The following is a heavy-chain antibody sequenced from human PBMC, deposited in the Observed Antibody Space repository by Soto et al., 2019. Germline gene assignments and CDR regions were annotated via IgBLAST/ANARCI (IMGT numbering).Heavy chain of an antibody. CDR1: GFTFSYYY. V-gene: IGHV3-11*06. Sequence: PGGSLRLSCAASGFTFSYYYMSWIRQAPGKGLEWGSYISSSSYTNYADSVKGRFTISRDNAKNSPYLQMNSLRAEDTAVYYCARVKYTRYDSSFDYCGQGALLTVSS. CDR2: ISSSSYT. D-gene: IGHD5-12*01. J-gene: IGHJ4*02. CDR3: ARVKYTRYDSSFDY.